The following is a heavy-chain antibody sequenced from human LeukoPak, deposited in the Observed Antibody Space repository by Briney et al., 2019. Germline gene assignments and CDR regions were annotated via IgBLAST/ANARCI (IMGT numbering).Heavy chain of an antibody. CDR2: VSLSGSNT. CDR3: VEDLGNYFVS. Sequence: WGSLRRTCAASGFTFTNYALSWVCQAPGEGLEWVATVSLSGSNTYYAASVKGRFTISRDNSRNTLYLQMNSLRADDTALFYCVEDLGNYFVSWGEGTLVTVSS. J-gene: IGHJ4*02. D-gene: IGHD1-26*01. CDR1: GFTFTNYA. V-gene: IGHV3-23*01.